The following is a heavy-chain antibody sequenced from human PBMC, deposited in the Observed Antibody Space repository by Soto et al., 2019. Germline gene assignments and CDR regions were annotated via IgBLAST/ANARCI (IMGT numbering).Heavy chain of an antibody. CDR2: IYPADSDT. J-gene: IGHJ6*02. CDR3: ARHLRPTQSYYYAMDV. V-gene: IGHV5-51*01. CDR1: GYSFSSYW. Sequence: PWESLKISCEGSGYSFSSYWIAWVRQVPGKGLEWMGIIYPADSDTRYSPSFQGQVTISADKSISIAYLQWSSLKASDTAVYYCARHLRPTQSYYYAMDVWGHRTAVTVSS.